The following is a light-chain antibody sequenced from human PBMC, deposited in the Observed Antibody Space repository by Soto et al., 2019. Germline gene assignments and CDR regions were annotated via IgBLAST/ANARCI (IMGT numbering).Light chain of an antibody. CDR1: SGHSSYA. J-gene: IGLJ3*02. Sequence: QSVLTQSPSASASLGASVKLTCTLSSGHSSYAIAWPQHQPEKGPRYLMKLTSDGSHPMGDGIPGRFSGSSSGAERYLTISSLQSEDEADYYCQTWGTGIRVFGGGTKLTVL. CDR2: LTSDGSH. CDR3: QTWGTGIRV. V-gene: IGLV4-69*01.